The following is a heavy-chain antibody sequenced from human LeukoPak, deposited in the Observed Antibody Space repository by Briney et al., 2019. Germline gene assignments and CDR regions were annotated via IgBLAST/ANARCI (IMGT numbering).Heavy chain of an antibody. D-gene: IGHD2-21*02. J-gene: IGHJ1*01. CDR1: GYTLTELS. CDR2: FDPEDGET. V-gene: IGHV1-24*01. Sequence: ASVKVSCKVSGYTLTELSMHWVRQAPGKGLEWMGGFDPEDGETIYAQKFQGRVTMTEDTSTDTAYMELSSLRSEDTAVYYCATGYCGGDCWLPFFQHWGQGTLVTVSS. CDR3: ATGYCGGDCWLPFFQH.